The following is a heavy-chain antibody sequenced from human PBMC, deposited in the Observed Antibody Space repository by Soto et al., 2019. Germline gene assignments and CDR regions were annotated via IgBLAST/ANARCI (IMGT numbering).Heavy chain of an antibody. V-gene: IGHV1-46*03. CDR1: GYTFTSYY. CDR2: INPSGGST. D-gene: IGHD7-27*01. CDR3: ARAGAGYNWFDP. J-gene: IGHJ5*02. Sequence: QVQLVQSGAEVKKPGASVKVSCKASGYTFTSYYMHWVRQAPGQGLEWMGIINPSGGSTSYAQKFQGRVTMTRYTSTSTVYMELSSLRSEDTAVYYCARAGAGYNWFDPWGQGTLVTVSS.